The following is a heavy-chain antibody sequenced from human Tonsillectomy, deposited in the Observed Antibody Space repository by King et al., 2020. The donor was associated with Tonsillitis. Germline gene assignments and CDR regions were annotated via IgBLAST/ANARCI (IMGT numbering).Heavy chain of an antibody. CDR1: GFSRITSRMC. D-gene: IGHD3-22*01. Sequence: VTLKESVPPLVKPTQTLTLTCTFSGFSRITSRMCVSCIRQPPCKALEWLARMDSDAEKYYRTSLKTKLTISKDTSKNQVVLTMTNMDPVDTPTSYCARLVIQDYYYYYMDVWGKGTTVTVSS. V-gene: IGHV2-70*11. J-gene: IGHJ6*03. CDR2: MDSDAEK. CDR3: ARLVIQDYYYYYMDV.